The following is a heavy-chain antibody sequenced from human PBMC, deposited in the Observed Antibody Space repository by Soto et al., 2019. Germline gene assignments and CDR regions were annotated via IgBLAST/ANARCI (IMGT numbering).Heavy chain of an antibody. CDR2: ISYDGSNK. CDR1: GFTFSSYG. D-gene: IGHD3-22*01. J-gene: IGHJ4*02. Sequence: GGSLRLSCAASGFTFSSYGMHWVRQAPGKGLEWVAVISYDGSNKYYADSVKGRFTISRDNSKNTLYLQMNSLRAEDTAVYYCAKDSDYDSSGYCDYWGQGTLVTVSS. CDR3: AKDSDYDSSGYCDY. V-gene: IGHV3-30*18.